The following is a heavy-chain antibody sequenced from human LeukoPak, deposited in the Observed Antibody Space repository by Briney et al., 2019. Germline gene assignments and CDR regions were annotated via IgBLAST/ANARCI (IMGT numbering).Heavy chain of an antibody. D-gene: IGHD3-22*01. J-gene: IGHJ5*02. Sequence: ASVKVSCKASGYTFTSYAMHWVRQAPGQRLEWMGWINAGNGNTKYSQEFQGRVTITRDTSASTAYMELSSLRSEDMAVYYCARDYYDSSGLNWFDPWGQGTLVTVSS. V-gene: IGHV1-3*03. CDR1: GYTFTSYA. CDR2: INAGNGNT. CDR3: ARDYYDSSGLNWFDP.